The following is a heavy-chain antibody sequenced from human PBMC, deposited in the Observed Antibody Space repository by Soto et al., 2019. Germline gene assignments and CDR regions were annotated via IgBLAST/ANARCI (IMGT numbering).Heavy chain of an antibody. Sequence: SETLSLTCTVSGDSIRSYFWSWIRQPPGKGLEWIGFIHYSGGTNYNPSVESRVTISIDTSKNQFSLKLSSVTAADTAVYYCARQRTYDYVSGRYSPYNFDNWGQGTLVTVSS. D-gene: IGHD3-10*01. CDR1: GDSIRSYF. V-gene: IGHV4-59*08. J-gene: IGHJ4*02. CDR2: IHYSGGT. CDR3: ARQRTYDYVSGRYSPYNFDN.